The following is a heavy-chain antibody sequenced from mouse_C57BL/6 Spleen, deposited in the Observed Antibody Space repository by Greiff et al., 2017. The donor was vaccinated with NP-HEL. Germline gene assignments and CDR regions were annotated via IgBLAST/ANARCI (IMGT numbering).Heavy chain of an antibody. CDR3: ARQAYYGSSFYWYFDV. Sequence: EVQRVESGGGLVQPGGSLKLSCAASGFTFSDYGMAWVRQAPRKGPEWVAYISNLAYSIYYADTVTGRFTISRENAKNTLYLEMSSLRSEDTAMYYCARQAYYGSSFYWYFDVWGTGTTVTVSS. J-gene: IGHJ1*03. CDR1: GFTFSDYG. CDR2: ISNLAYSI. D-gene: IGHD1-1*01. V-gene: IGHV5-15*01.